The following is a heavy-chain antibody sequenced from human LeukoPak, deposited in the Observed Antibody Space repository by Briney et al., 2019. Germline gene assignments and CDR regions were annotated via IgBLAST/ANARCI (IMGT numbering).Heavy chain of an antibody. CDR2: IIPIFGTA. CDR3: ARVGIQLWGFDY. J-gene: IGHJ4*02. D-gene: IGHD5-18*01. V-gene: IGHV1-69*13. CDR1: GGTFSSYA. Sequence: SVKVSCKASGGTFSSYAISWVRQAPGQGLEWMGGIIPIFGTANYAQKFQGRVAITADESTSTAYMELSSLRSEDTAVYYCARVGIQLWGFDYWGQGTLVTVSS.